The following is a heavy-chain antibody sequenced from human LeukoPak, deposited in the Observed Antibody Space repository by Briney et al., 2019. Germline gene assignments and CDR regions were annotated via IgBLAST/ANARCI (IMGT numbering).Heavy chain of an antibody. CDR1: GFSFRDYY. V-gene: IGHV3-11*01. Sequence: GGSLRLSCAASGFSFRDYYMSWIRQAPGKGLEWFSYISGSGTTIAYADSVKGRFTISRDNAKNSLYLQMSGLGAEDTAVYYCARDIIAPGSFLYFDFWGPGTLVTVSS. J-gene: IGHJ4*02. CDR3: ARDIIAPGSFLYFDF. D-gene: IGHD6-13*01. CDR2: ISGSGTTI.